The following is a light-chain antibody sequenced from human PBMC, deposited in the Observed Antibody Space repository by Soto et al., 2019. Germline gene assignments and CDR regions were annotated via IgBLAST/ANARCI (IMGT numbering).Light chain of an antibody. Sequence: DIQITQSPSTLSASVGDRVTITCRASQSISSWLAWYQQKPGKAPKLLIYKASSLESGVPSRFSGSGSGTEFTLTISSPQPDDFATYYCQQYNSYSPWTFGQGTKVDIK. CDR3: QQYNSYSPWT. J-gene: IGKJ1*01. V-gene: IGKV1-5*03. CDR2: KAS. CDR1: QSISSW.